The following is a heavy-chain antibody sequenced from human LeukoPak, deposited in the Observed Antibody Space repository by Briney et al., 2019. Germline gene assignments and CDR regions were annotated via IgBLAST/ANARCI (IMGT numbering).Heavy chain of an antibody. CDR3: ARAGYCSSTSCYGPAYYYYYGMDV. Sequence: SSVTLSCKASGGTFSICAISWGRHAPAQGLEWMGRSIPILGIANNAQKIQGSVTITADKSTSTAYMELSSLRSEDTAVYYCARAGYCSSTSCYGPAYYYYYGMDVWGQGTTVTVSS. J-gene: IGHJ6*02. V-gene: IGHV1-69*04. CDR2: SIPILGIA. D-gene: IGHD2-2*03. CDR1: GGTFSICA.